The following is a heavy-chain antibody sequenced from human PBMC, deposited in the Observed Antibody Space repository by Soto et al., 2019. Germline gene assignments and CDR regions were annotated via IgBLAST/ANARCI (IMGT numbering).Heavy chain of an antibody. CDR2: INAGNGNA. CDR1: GYTFTSYA. Sequence: GASVKVSCKASGYTFTSYAMHWVLQAPGQRLEWMGWINAGNGNAKYSQKFQGRVTITRDTSASTAYMELSSLRSEDTAVYYCARSDSSSLDWFDPWGQGTLVTVSS. J-gene: IGHJ5*02. D-gene: IGHD6-13*01. CDR3: ARSDSSSLDWFDP. V-gene: IGHV1-3*01.